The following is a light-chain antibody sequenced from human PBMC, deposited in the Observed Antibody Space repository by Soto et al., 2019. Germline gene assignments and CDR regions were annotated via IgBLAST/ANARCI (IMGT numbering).Light chain of an antibody. Sequence: EIVLTQSPGTLSLSPGERATLSCRASQSFNSIYLAWYQQKPGQAPRLLIYDASTRATGVPARFSGSGSGTEFTLTISSLQSEDSAIYYCQQYNRWPPITFGQGTRLEIK. CDR2: DAS. CDR1: QSFNSIY. V-gene: IGKV3-15*01. CDR3: QQYNRWPPIT. J-gene: IGKJ5*01.